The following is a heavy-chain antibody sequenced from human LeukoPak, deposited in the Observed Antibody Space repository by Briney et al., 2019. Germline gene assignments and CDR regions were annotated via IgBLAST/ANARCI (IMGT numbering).Heavy chain of an antibody. J-gene: IGHJ4*02. V-gene: IGHV1-18*01. Sequence: ASVKVSCKASGYTFSIYGISWVRQAPGQGLEWMGWISAYNGKTNYAQKLQGRVTMTTDTSTSTAYMDLRSLRSDDTAVYYCARDQYYYDSSDYRNFDYWGQGTLVTVSS. CDR2: ISAYNGKT. CDR1: GYTFSIYG. D-gene: IGHD3-22*01. CDR3: ARDQYYYDSSDYRNFDY.